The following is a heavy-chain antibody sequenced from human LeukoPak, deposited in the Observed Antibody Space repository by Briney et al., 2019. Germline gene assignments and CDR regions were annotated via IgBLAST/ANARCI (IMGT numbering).Heavy chain of an antibody. Sequence: GGSLRLSCAASGFSLSTYYVNWVRQAPGKGLEWVSCISSSSTYIYYSDSVRGRFAISRDNAKNSLYLQMNSLRAEDTAVYYCVRENHGSFDYWGQGSLVTVSS. D-gene: IGHD1-14*01. CDR3: VRENHGSFDY. J-gene: IGHJ4*02. V-gene: IGHV3-21*01. CDR1: GFSLSTYY. CDR2: ISSSSTYI.